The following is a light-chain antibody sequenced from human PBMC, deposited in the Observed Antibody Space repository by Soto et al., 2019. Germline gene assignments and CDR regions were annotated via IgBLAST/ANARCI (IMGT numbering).Light chain of an antibody. J-gene: IGKJ3*01. V-gene: IGKV3-15*01. CDR2: GAS. Sequence: EIVMTQSPATLSVSPGERATLSCRASQSISRNLAWYQQKPGQAPRLLIYGASTRATGIPATFSGSGSGTEFTLTISSLQSEFFAVYFCQQYNNWSFTFGPKTQVDI. CDR3: QQYNNWSFT. CDR1: QSISRN.